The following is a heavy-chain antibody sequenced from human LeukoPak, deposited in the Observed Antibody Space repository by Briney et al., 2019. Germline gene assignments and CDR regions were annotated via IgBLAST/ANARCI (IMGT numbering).Heavy chain of an antibody. Sequence: GGSLRLSCAASGFTFSSYSMNWVRQAPGKGLEWVSSISSSSSYIYYADSVKGRFTISRDNAKNSLYLQMNGLRAEDTAVYYCARDNGNKYYFDYWGQGTLVTVSS. V-gene: IGHV3-21*04. CDR3: ARDNGNKYYFDY. CDR2: ISSSSSYI. J-gene: IGHJ4*02. D-gene: IGHD2-8*01. CDR1: GFTFSSYS.